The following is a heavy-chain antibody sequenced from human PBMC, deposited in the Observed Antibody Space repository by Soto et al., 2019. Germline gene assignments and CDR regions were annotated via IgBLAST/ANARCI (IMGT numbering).Heavy chain of an antibody. CDR2: INSDGSST. CDR3: ARAGDQLLLYAFDI. Sequence: GGSLRLSCAASGFTFSSYWMHWVRQSPGKGLVWVSRINSDGSSTSYADSVKGRFTISRDNAKNTLYLQMNSLRAEDTAVYYCARAGDQLLLYAFDIWGQGTLVTVSS. CDR1: GFTFSSYW. V-gene: IGHV3-74*01. J-gene: IGHJ3*02. D-gene: IGHD2-2*01.